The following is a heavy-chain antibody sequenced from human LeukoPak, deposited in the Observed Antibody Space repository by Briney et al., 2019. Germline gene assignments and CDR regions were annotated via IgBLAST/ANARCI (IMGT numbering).Heavy chain of an antibody. D-gene: IGHD1-1*01. V-gene: IGHV3-21*01. CDR3: ARAKWVGTTDNWFDP. J-gene: IGHJ5*02. Sequence: GGSLRLSCAASGFTFSSYSMNWVRQAPGKGLEWVSSITGSSSYIYYADSLKGRFTISRDNAKNSLYLQMNSLRAEDTAIYYCARAKWVGTTDNWFDPWGQGTLVTVSS. CDR1: GFTFSSYS. CDR2: ITGSSSYI.